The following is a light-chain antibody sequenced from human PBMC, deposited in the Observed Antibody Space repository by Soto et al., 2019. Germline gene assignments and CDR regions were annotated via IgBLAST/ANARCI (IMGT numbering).Light chain of an antibody. V-gene: IGKV3-20*01. J-gene: IGKJ1*01. CDR2: GAS. Sequence: EIVLTQSPGTLSLSPGERATLSCRASQSVSTNYLAWYQRKPGQAPRLLIYGASSRATDIPNRFSGSGSGTDFPLTITRLKAEDFAGYYCQQYGSSPPTFGQGTKVEIK. CDR1: QSVSTNY. CDR3: QQYGSSPPT.